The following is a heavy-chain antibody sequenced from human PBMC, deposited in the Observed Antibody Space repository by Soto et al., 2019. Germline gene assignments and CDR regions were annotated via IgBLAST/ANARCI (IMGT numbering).Heavy chain of an antibody. Sequence: QVQLVESGGGVVQPGRSLRLSCAASGFTFSSYAMHWVRQAPGKGLEWVAVISYDGSNKYYADSVKGRFTISRDNSKNTLYLQMNSLRAEDTAVYYCARSSNSRNELVLGYWGQGTLVTVSS. CDR3: ARSSNSRNELVLGY. J-gene: IGHJ4*02. CDR1: GFTFSSYA. CDR2: ISYDGSNK. D-gene: IGHD1-1*01. V-gene: IGHV3-30-3*01.